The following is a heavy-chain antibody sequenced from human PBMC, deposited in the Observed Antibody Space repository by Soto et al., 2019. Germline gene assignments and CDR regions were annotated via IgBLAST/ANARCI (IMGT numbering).Heavy chain of an antibody. CDR3: ATRPLLRGAP. V-gene: IGHV3-53*01. CDR1: GFTFSSND. D-gene: IGHD3-16*01. CDR2: IWTSGST. J-gene: IGHJ3*01. Sequence: EVQLVESGGGVIQPGGSLSLSCEASGFTFSSNDMNWVRQAPGKGLEWVSLIWTSGSTAYADSVKGRFTISRDNSKCALYLHLSSLRAEDTAVYYCATRPLLRGAPWGQGTMVTVSS.